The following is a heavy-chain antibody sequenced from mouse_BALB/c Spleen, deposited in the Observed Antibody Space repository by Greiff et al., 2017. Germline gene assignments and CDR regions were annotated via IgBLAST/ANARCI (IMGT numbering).Heavy chain of an antibody. CDR1: GYSFTSYW. V-gene: IGHV1-5*01. CDR3: TRDYYGSSLAWFAY. Sequence: EVQLQQSGTVLARPGASVKMSCKASGYSFTSYWMHWVKQRPGQGLEWIGAIYPGNSDTSYNQKFKGKAKLTAVTSASTAYMELSSLTNEDSAVYYCTRDYYGSSLAWFAYWGQGTLVTVSA. J-gene: IGHJ3*01. CDR2: IYPGNSDT. D-gene: IGHD1-1*01.